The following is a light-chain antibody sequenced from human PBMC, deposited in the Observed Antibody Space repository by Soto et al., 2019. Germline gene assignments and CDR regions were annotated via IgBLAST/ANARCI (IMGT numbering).Light chain of an antibody. V-gene: IGKV1-5*03. J-gene: IGKJ1*01. CDR1: QSISSH. Sequence: DIRMTQSPSSLSASVGDTVTITCRASQSISSHLNWYQQKPGKAPKLLIYKTSILENGVPSRFSGSGSGTEFTLSISSLQPDDFATYYCHQYNSYWTFGQGTKVDIK. CDR3: HQYNSYWT. CDR2: KTS.